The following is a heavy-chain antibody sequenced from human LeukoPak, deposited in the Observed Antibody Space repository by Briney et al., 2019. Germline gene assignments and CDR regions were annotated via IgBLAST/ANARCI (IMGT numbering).Heavy chain of an antibody. CDR2: IYHSGST. Sequence: SETLSLTCTVSGYSLSRGYFWGWIRQPPGKGLECIGTIYHSGSTYYNPSLKRRVTISVDTSKKHFSLKLSSVTAAGTAVYYCAGQCGDYVRGSYRYTFDYWGQGTLVTVSS. CDR3: AGQCGDYVRGSYRYTFDY. D-gene: IGHD3-16*02. CDR1: GYSLSRGYF. V-gene: IGHV4-38-2*02. J-gene: IGHJ4*02.